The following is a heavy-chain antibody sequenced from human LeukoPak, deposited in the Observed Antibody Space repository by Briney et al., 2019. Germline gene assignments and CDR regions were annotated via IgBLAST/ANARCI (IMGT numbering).Heavy chain of an antibody. CDR3: ARDPGDYYFDC. V-gene: IGHV3-74*01. CDR2: INSDGSST. Sequence: GGSLRLSCAASGFTFSTYWMHWVRQAPGKGLVWVSRINSDGSSTNYADSVKGRFTISRDNAKNTLYLEMNSLRAEDTAVYYCARDPGDYYFDCWGQGTLVTVYS. CDR1: GFTFSTYW. J-gene: IGHJ4*02.